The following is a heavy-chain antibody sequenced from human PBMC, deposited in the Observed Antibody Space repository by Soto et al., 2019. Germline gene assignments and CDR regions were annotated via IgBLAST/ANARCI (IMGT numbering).Heavy chain of an antibody. J-gene: IGHJ4*02. V-gene: IGHV4-30-4*01. D-gene: IGHD5-12*01. Sequence: PSETLSLTCSVSGGTINSGDYFWSWIRQPPGKGLEWIGSILYTGSTYYSPSLKSRASMSMDTSKNLFSLMLRSLTAADTAVYFCARVKATLYRHYCFDYWGQGTPVTVSS. CDR2: ILYTGST. CDR3: ARVKATLYRHYCFDY. CDR1: GGTINSGDYF.